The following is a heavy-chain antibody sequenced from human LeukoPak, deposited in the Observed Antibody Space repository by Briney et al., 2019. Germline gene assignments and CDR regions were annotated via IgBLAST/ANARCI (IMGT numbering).Heavy chain of an antibody. CDR2: INPNSGGT. Sequence: ASVKVSCKASGYTFTGYYMHWVRQAPGQGLEWMGWINPNSGGTNYAQKFQGRVTMTRDTSISTAYMELSRLRSDDTAVYYCAGAISVRGYCSSTSCPHYYYYGMDVWGQGTTVTVSS. V-gene: IGHV1-2*02. D-gene: IGHD2-2*01. J-gene: IGHJ6*02. CDR3: AGAISVRGYCSSTSCPHYYYYGMDV. CDR1: GYTFTGYY.